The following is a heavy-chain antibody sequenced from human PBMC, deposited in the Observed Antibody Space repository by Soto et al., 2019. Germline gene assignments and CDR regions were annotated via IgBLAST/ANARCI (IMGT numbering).Heavy chain of an antibody. V-gene: IGHV3-48*03. Sequence: GGSLRLSCAASGFTFSTYEINWVRQAPGKGLEWVSYISSTGSTIYYADSVKGRFTISRDNAKNSLYLQMNSLRAEDTAVYYCARALAAFDIWGQGTMVTVSS. J-gene: IGHJ3*02. CDR3: ARALAAFDI. CDR1: GFTFSTYE. CDR2: ISSTGSTI.